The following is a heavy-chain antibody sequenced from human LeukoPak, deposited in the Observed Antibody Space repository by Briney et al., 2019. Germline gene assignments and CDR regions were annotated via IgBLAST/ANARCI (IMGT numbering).Heavy chain of an antibody. D-gene: IGHD7-27*01. Sequence: GGSLRLSCAASGFIFSDYYMSWIRQAPGKGLEWVSFISDGGRPLHYADSVKGRFTISRDNAKNSLYLQMNSLRAEDTAVYYCAKDGGLWVSAHWGDSWGRGTLVTVSS. V-gene: IGHV3-11*01. CDR3: AKDGGLWVSAHWGDS. J-gene: IGHJ4*02. CDR1: GFIFSDYY. CDR2: ISDGGRPL.